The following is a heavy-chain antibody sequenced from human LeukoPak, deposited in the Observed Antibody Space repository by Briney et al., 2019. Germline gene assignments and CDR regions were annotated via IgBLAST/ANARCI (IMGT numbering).Heavy chain of an antibody. J-gene: IGHJ6*03. CDR2: IYYSGST. D-gene: IGHD6-13*01. V-gene: IGHV4-59*01. CDR3: ATDRCRAAAGRTYYYMDV. Sequence: PSETLSLTCTVSGGSISSYYWSWLRQPPGKGLEWIGYIYYSGSTNYNPSLKSRVTISVDTSKNQFSLKLSSVTAADTAVYYCATDRCRAAAGRTYYYMDVWGKGTTVTVSS. CDR1: GGSISSYY.